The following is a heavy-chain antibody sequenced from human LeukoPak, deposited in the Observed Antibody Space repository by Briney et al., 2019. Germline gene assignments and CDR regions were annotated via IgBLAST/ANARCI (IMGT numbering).Heavy chain of an antibody. CDR1: GGTFSSYA. D-gene: IGHD3-3*01. CDR2: IIPIFGTA. J-gene: IGHJ4*02. V-gene: IGHV1-69*05. CDR3: ARGGQSAIFGVVIKPNPLDY. Sequence: ASVKVSCKASGGTFSSYAISWVRQAPGQGLEWMGGIIPIFGTANYAQKFQGRVTITTDESTSTAYVELSSLRSEDTAVYYCARGGQSAIFGVVIKPNPLDYWGQGTLVTVSS.